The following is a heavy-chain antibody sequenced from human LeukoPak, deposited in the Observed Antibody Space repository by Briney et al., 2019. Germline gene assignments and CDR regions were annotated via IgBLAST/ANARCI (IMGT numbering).Heavy chain of an antibody. CDR1: GFIFTDYA. V-gene: IGHV3-23*01. CDR2: INNGAGDT. D-gene: IGHD3-10*01. J-gene: IGHJ4*02. Sequence: PGGCLRLSCQASGFIFTDYAMSWVRQAPGKGLEWVSSINNGAGDTFFADSVKGRFTISRDDSRGMVYLQMNSLTAEDTAVYYCARSGLATCHYWGQGTLVTASS. CDR3: ARSGLATCHY.